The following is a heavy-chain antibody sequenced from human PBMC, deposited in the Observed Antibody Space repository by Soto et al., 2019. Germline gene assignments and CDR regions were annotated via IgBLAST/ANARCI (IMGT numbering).Heavy chain of an antibody. CDR3: ASDSHCDGGNCPMGGFDM. CDR1: LSIHW. CDR2: IYPGNSNT. J-gene: IGHJ3*02. D-gene: IGHD2-15*01. V-gene: IGHV5-51*01. Sequence: LSIHWVAWLRQMPGKGLEWVGIIYPGNSNTMYSPSSQGQVTISADTALSTTYLQWDTLKPSDTAIYFCASDSHCDGGNCPMGGFDMWGQGTMVTVSS.